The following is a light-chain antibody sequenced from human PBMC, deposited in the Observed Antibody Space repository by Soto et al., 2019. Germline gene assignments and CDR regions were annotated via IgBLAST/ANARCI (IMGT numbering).Light chain of an antibody. V-gene: IGLV2-8*01. Sequence: QSALTQPPSASGSPGQSVTISCTGTSRDVGGHDYVSWYQQHPGKAPKLMIYELSKRPSGVPDRFSGSKSGNTASLTVSGLQAEDEADYYCSSYVTGNSLIFGGGTK. CDR3: SSYVTGNSLI. CDR2: ELS. J-gene: IGLJ2*01. CDR1: SRDVGGHDY.